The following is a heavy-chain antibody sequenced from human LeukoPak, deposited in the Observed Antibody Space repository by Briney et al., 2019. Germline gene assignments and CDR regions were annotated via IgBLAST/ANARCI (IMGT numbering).Heavy chain of an antibody. D-gene: IGHD3-16*01. Sequence: HPGGSLRLPCAASGFTFSSYSMNWVRQAPGKGLEWLSYISKSSSTIYYADSVKGRFTISRDSAKNSLYLQVNSLRAEDTAVYYCARDHDYSFDYWGQGTLVTVSS. CDR1: GFTFSSYS. CDR3: ARDHDYSFDY. J-gene: IGHJ4*02. V-gene: IGHV3-48*01. CDR2: ISKSSSTI.